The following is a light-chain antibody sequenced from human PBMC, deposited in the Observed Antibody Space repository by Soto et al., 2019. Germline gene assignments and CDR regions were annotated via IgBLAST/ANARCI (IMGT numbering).Light chain of an antibody. V-gene: IGLV2-11*01. Sequence: QSALTQPRSVSGSPGQSVTISCTGTSSDVGAYNYVSWYQQHPGKAPKLLIYAVSKRPSGVPDRFSGSKSGNTASLTISGLQAEDAADYYCCSYAGTYTFSVFGGGTKVTVL. CDR2: AVS. J-gene: IGLJ2*01. CDR3: CSYAGTYTFSV. CDR1: SSDVGAYNY.